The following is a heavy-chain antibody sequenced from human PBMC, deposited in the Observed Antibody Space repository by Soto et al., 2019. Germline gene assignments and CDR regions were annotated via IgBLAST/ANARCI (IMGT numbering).Heavy chain of an antibody. CDR3: ARRPYYYYGMDV. Sequence: QVQLQESGPGLVKPSQTLSLTCTVSGGSISSGNYYWSWIRQPPGQGLEWIGYISNSGITYYNPSLKSRLTISVDTSKNQVSLTLSSVTAADTAVYYCARRPYYYYGMDVWGQGTTVTVSS. J-gene: IGHJ6*02. V-gene: IGHV4-30-4*01. CDR2: ISNSGIT. CDR1: GGSISSGNYY.